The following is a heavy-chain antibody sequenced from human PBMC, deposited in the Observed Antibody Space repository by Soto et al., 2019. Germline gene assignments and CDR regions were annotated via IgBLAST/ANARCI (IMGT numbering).Heavy chain of an antibody. CDR1: GFTFDRYA. CDR3: AKDTVGGYSFWSGYYSDGLDV. J-gene: IGHJ3*01. D-gene: IGHD3-3*01. CDR2: ISGSAGGT. V-gene: IGHV3-23*01. Sequence: EVKLLESGGGLAQPGGSLRLSCVGSGFTFDRYAISWVRQAPGERLQWIAAISGSAGGTDYAHSVRGRFTISRDNAKKTVHLQMDSLRVEDTAVYFCAKDTVGGYSFWSGYYSDGLDVWGQGTLVTVS.